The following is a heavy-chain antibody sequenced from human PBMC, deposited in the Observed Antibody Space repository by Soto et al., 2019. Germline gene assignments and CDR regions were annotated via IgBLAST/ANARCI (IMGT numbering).Heavy chain of an antibody. CDR2: ISWNSGSI. CDR3: AKDSMWVTAARPGGFHYYYYMDV. CDR1: GFTFDDYA. D-gene: IGHD6-6*01. Sequence: GGSLRLSCAASGFTFDDYAMHWVRQAPGKGLEWVSGISWNSGSIGYADSVKGRFTISRDNAKNSLYLQMNSLRAEDTALYYCAKDSMWVTAARPGGFHYYYYMDVWGKGTTVTVSS. J-gene: IGHJ6*03. V-gene: IGHV3-9*01.